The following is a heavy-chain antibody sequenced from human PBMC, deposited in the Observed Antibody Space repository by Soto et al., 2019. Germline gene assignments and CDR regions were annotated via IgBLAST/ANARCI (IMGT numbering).Heavy chain of an antibody. D-gene: IGHD2-8*01. V-gene: IGHV6-1*01. J-gene: IGHJ6*03. Sequence: SQTLSLTCAISGDSVCSNSAAWNWIRQSPSRGLEWLGRTYYRSKWYNDYAVSVKSRITINPDTSKNQFSLQLNSVTPEDTAVYYCARSGYCTNGVCYTGYYYYYMDVWGKGTTVTVSS. CDR3: ARSGYCTNGVCYTGYYYYYMDV. CDR1: GDSVCSNSAA. CDR2: TYYRSKWYN.